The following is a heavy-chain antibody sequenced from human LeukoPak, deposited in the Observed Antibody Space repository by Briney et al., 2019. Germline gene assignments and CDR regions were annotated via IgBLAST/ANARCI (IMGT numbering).Heavy chain of an antibody. J-gene: IGHJ6*02. CDR2: IIPILGIA. CDR1: GGTFSSYA. CDR3: ARERSSPLNYYGSGRGYYYGMDV. V-gene: IGHV1-69*04. D-gene: IGHD3-10*01. Sequence: SVRVSCKASGGTFSSYAISWVRQAPGQGLEWMGRIIPILGIANYAQKFQGRVTITADKSTSTAYMELSSLRSEDTAVYYCARERSSPLNYYGSGRGYYYGMDVWGQGTTVTVSS.